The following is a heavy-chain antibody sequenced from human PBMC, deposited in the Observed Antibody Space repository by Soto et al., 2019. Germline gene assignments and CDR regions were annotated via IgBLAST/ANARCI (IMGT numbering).Heavy chain of an antibody. CDR2: IYYSGST. D-gene: IGHD5-18*01. J-gene: IGHJ3*02. Sequence: SETLSLTCTVSGGSISSYYWSWIRQPPGKGLEWIGYIYYSGSTNYNPSLKSRVTISVDTSKNQFSLKLSSVTAADTAVYYCARDEEGYSYGFSGAFDIWGQGTMVTVSS. CDR1: GGSISSYY. CDR3: ARDEEGYSYGFSGAFDI. V-gene: IGHV4-59*01.